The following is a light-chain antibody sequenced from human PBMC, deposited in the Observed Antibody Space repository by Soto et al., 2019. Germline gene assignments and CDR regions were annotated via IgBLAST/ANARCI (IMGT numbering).Light chain of an antibody. CDR3: QHFGSSPPVT. CDR2: GAS. CDR1: QSVSSN. Sequence: IVMTFPVTLSLSPWERENISCRASQSVSSNLAWYQQKPGQAPRLLIYGASTRATGIPARFRGSGSGTEFTLTISGLEAEDFAVYFCQHFGSSPPVTFGQGTRLAIK. V-gene: IGKV3-15*01. J-gene: IGKJ5*01.